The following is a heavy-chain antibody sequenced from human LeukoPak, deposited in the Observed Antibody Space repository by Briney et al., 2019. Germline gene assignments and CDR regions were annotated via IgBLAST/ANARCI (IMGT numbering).Heavy chain of an antibody. V-gene: IGHV4-30-4*08. CDR3: ARDRNGGYPYYYGMDV. CDR2: IYYSGST. Sequence: SQTLSLTCTVSGDSISSADYYWSWIRQPPGKGLEWIGYIYYSGSTYYNPSLKSRVTISVDTSKNQFSLKLSSVTAADTAVYYCARDRNGGYPYYYGMDVWGQGTTVTVSS. CDR1: GDSISSADYY. J-gene: IGHJ6*02. D-gene: IGHD3-16*01.